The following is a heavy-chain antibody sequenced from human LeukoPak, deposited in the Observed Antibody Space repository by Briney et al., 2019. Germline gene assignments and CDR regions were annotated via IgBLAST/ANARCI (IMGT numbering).Heavy chain of an antibody. D-gene: IGHD4-17*01. CDR1: GFTFSSYA. CDR3: ARAMVTTPDY. Sequence: PGGSLRLSCAASGFTFSSYAMSWVRQAPGKGLEWVANIKQDGGEKHYVDSVEGRFTISRDNAKNSLYLQLNSLRAEDTAVYYCARAMVTTPDYWGQGTLVTVSS. V-gene: IGHV3-7*01. J-gene: IGHJ4*02. CDR2: IKQDGGEK.